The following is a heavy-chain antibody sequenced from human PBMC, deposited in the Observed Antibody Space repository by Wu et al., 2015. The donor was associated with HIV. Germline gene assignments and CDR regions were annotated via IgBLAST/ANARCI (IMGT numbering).Heavy chain of an antibody. D-gene: IGHD3-10*01. J-gene: IGHJ3*02. Sequence: QVQLVQSGAEVKKPGASVKVSCKASGYTFTSYGISWVRQAPGQGLEWMGWISAYNGNTNYAQKLQGRVTMTTDTSTSTAYMELRSLRSDDTAVYYCARDWTTMAAPAPSDAFDIWGQGTMVTVSS. V-gene: IGHV1-18*01. CDR1: GYTFTSYG. CDR2: ISAYNGNT. CDR3: ARDWTTMAAPAPSDAFDI.